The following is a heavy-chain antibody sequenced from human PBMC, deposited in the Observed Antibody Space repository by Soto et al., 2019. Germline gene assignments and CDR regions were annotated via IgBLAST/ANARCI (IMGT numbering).Heavy chain of an antibody. CDR1: GYTFSSYA. V-gene: IGHV1-3*05. J-gene: IGHJ5*02. CDR2: INAGNGNT. CDR3: ARERLAAAGWFDP. Sequence: QVKLVQSGAEEKKPGASVKVSCKASGYTFSSYAMHWVRQAPGQRLEWMGWINAGNGNTQYSQKFQGRVTITRDTSASIAYMELNSLRSEDAAVYYCARERLAAAGWFDPWGQGTLVTVSS. D-gene: IGHD6-13*01.